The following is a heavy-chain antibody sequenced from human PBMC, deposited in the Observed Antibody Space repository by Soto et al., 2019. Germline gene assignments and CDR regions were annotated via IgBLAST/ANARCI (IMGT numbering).Heavy chain of an antibody. CDR3: ARGRNVGNYFDY. V-gene: IGHV3-30-3*01. CDR1: GFTFSSYA. D-gene: IGHD1-26*01. J-gene: IGHJ4*02. CDR2: ISYDRSNQ. Sequence: QVQLVESGGGVVQPGRSLRLSCAASGFTFSSYAIHWVRQAPGKGLEWVAVISYDRSNQYYADSVKGRFTISRDNSKNTLKMNSLRPEDTAVYYCARGRNVGNYFDYWGQGTLVTVSS.